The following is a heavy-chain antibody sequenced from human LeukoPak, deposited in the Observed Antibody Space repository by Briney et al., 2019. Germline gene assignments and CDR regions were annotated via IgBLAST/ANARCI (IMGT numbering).Heavy chain of an antibody. Sequence: SETLSLTCTVSGVSVSNYCWTWIRQPAGKGLEWTGRICSSGSTIYNPSLKSRVTMSLDTSNNQFSLKLTSVTAADTAIYYCARDRGSDGSDQLDPWGQGILVTVSP. J-gene: IGHJ5*02. CDR2: ICSSGST. V-gene: IGHV4-4*07. CDR1: GVSVSNYC. D-gene: IGHD3-10*01. CDR3: ARDRGSDGSDQLDP.